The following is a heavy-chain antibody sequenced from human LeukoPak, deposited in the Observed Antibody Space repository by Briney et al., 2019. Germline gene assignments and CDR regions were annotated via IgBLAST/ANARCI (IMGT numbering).Heavy chain of an antibody. Sequence: ASVKVSCKASGYTFTSYGISWVRQAPGQGLEWMGWISAYNGNTNYAQKLQGRVTMTTDTSTSTAYMELWSLRSDDTAVYYCARDHPGGNSGFGFHYYMDVWGKGTTVTVSS. CDR2: ISAYNGNT. CDR1: GYTFTSYG. J-gene: IGHJ6*03. CDR3: ARDHPGGNSGFGFHYYMDV. V-gene: IGHV1-18*01. D-gene: IGHD4-23*01.